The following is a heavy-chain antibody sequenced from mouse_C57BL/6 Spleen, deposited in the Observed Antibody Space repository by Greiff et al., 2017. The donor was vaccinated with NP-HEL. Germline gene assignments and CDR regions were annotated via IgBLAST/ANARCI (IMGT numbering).Heavy chain of an antibody. CDR3: ARLYYGSSSGCAY. D-gene: IGHD1-1*01. Sequence: EVQLQESGPELVKPGASVKMSCKASGYTFTDYNMHWVKQSHGKSLEWIGYINPNNGGTSYNQKFKGKATLTVNKSSSTAYMELRSLTSEDSAVYDCARLYYGSSSGCAYWGQGTLVTVSA. J-gene: IGHJ3*01. V-gene: IGHV1-22*01. CDR2: INPNNGGT. CDR1: GYTFTDYN.